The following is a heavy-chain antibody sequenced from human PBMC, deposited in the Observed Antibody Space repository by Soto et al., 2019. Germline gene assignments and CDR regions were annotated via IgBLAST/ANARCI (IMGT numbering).Heavy chain of an antibody. Sequence: PGGSLRLSCAASGFTFSSYGMHWVRQAPGKGLEWVAVIWYDGSNKYYADYVKGRFTISRDNSKNTLYLQMNSLRAEDTAVYYCATNGWGEYYFDYWGQGTLVTVSS. V-gene: IGHV3-33*01. J-gene: IGHJ4*02. D-gene: IGHD3-16*01. CDR1: GFTFSSYG. CDR3: ATNGWGEYYFDY. CDR2: IWYDGSNK.